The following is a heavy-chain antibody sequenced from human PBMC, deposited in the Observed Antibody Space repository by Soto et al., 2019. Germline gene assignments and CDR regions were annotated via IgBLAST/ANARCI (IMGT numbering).Heavy chain of an antibody. J-gene: IGHJ6*02. CDR2: LSYDGNHD. CDR1: GFTFNKFG. Sequence: QVHLVESGGGVVQPGGSLRLSCTASGFTFNKFGMHWVRRTPGKGLEWVAALSYDGNHDFYADSVRGRLIISRDNSKNPLFIQMNTLKPHDTAVYYCVKERADFVTVPHATSGMDVWGPGTTVTVSS. D-gene: IGHD2-15*01. CDR3: VKERADFVTVPHATSGMDV. V-gene: IGHV3-30*18.